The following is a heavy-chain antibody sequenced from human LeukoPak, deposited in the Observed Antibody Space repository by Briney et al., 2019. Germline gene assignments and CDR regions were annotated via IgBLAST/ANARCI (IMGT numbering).Heavy chain of an antibody. CDR1: GGSISSYY. CDR2: IYYSGST. Sequence: SETLSLTCTVSGGSISSYYWSWIRQPPGKGLEWIGYIYYSGSTNYNPSLKSRVTISVDTSKNQFSLKLSSVTAADTAVYYCARDPTSGGWFDPWGQGTLVTVSS. D-gene: IGHD3-10*01. J-gene: IGHJ5*02. CDR3: ARDPTSGGWFDP. V-gene: IGHV4-59*01.